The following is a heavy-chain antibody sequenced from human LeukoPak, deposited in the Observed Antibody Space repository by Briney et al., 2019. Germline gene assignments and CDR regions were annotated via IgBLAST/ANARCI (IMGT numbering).Heavy chain of an antibody. V-gene: IGHV1-18*01. J-gene: IGHJ6*03. CDR3: ARERADYLFYYYMDV. D-gene: IGHD4-11*01. Sequence: ASVKVSCKASGYTFTSYGISWVRQAPGQGLEWMGGIIPIFGTANYAQKLQGRVTMTTDTSTSTAYMELRSLRSDDTAVYYCARERADYLFYYYMDVWGKGTTVTISS. CDR2: IIPIFGTA. CDR1: GYTFTSYG.